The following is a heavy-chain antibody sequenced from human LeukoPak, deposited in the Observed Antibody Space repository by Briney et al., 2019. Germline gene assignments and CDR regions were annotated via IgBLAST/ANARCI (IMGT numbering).Heavy chain of an antibody. CDR2: IMPLFGTA. J-gene: IGHJ5*02. D-gene: IGHD4-17*01. CDR3: ARDVHGDYGSGWFDP. V-gene: IGHV1-69*05. Sequence: SVKVSCKTSGGTFNNSAISWVRQAPGQGLEWLGCIMPLFGTAGYAQKFQGRVTITKDESTRTVYLELTSLTSDDTAVYYCARDVHGDYGSGWFDPWGQGTLVSVSS. CDR1: GGTFNNSA.